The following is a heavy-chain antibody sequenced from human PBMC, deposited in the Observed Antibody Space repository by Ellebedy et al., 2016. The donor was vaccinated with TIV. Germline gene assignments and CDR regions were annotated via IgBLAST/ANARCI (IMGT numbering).Heavy chain of an antibody. V-gene: IGHV3-7*01. CDR2: IDRVGTER. CDR1: GFTLSDYY. Sequence: GESLKISXEVSGFTLSDYYMTWIRQAPGKGLEWVANIDRVGTERNYLDSVKGRFTISRDNAKDSLYLQMNSLRAEDTAVYYCARDEGYCSKGVCYTVLAYWGQGTLVTVSS. J-gene: IGHJ4*02. CDR3: ARDEGYCSKGVCYTVLAY. D-gene: IGHD2-8*01.